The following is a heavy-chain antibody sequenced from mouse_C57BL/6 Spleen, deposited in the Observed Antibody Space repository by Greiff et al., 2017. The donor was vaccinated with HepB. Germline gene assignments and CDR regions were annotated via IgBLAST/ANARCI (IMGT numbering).Heavy chain of an antibody. V-gene: IGHV1-81*01. CDR2: IYPRSGNT. J-gene: IGHJ3*01. CDR3: ADGSSYGFAY. D-gene: IGHD1-1*01. Sequence: QVQLKQSGAELARPGASVKLSCKASGYTFTSYGISWVKQRTGQGLEWIGEIYPRSGNTYYNEKFKGKATLTADKSSSTAYMELRSLTSEDSAVYFCADGSSYGFAYWGQGTLVTVSA. CDR1: GYTFTSYG.